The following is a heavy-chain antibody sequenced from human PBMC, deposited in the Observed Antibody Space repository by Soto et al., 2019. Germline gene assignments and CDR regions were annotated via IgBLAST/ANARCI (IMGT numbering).Heavy chain of an antibody. V-gene: IGHV1-69*12. Sequence: QVQLVQSGAEVKKPGSSVKVSCKASGGTFSSYAISWVRQAPGQGLEWMGGIIPIFGTANYAQKFQGRVTITADESTSTAYMELSSLRSEDTAVYYCARDNRDCISTSCQRGEDVWGQGTTVTVSS. CDR3: ARDNRDCISTSCQRGEDV. CDR1: GGTFSSYA. CDR2: IIPIFGTA. J-gene: IGHJ6*02. D-gene: IGHD2-2*01.